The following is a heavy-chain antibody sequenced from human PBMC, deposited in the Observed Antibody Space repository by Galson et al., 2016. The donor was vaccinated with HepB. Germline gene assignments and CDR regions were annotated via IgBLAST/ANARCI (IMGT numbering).Heavy chain of an antibody. CDR1: EFTFSSYS. CDR2: ISRSSSYI. D-gene: IGHD3-10*01. Sequence: SLRLSCAASEFTFSSYSINWVRQAPGKGLEWVSSISRSSSYIYYADSVKGRLTISRDNAKNSVYLQMNSLRAEDTAAYYCARVIGWFAEISGGAFDIWGQGTMVTVSS. CDR3: ARVIGWFAEISGGAFDI. V-gene: IGHV3-21*01. J-gene: IGHJ3*02.